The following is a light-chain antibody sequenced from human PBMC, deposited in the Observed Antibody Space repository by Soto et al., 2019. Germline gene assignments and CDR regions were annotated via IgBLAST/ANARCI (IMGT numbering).Light chain of an antibody. CDR2: GAS. Sequence: EIVLTQSPGTLSLSPGESATLSCRASQSVSTNLAWYQQKPGQAPRLLIYGASTRATGIPDRFSGSGSGTEFSLTINRLQSEDVAVYYCQKYNDWPLTCGGGTKVDIK. J-gene: IGKJ4*01. CDR1: QSVSTN. CDR3: QKYNDWPLT. V-gene: IGKV3-15*01.